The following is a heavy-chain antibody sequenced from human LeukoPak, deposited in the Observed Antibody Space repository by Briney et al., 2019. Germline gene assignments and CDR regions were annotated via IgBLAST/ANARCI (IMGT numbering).Heavy chain of an antibody. D-gene: IGHD6-13*01. CDR2: IYHTWMT. CDR3: ARGRVSSSSWSSTYYYYFYMDV. J-gene: IGHJ6*03. CDR1: DDSITIYY. Sequence: SETLSLTCTVPDDSITIYYWSWIRQPPGKGLEWIGYIYHTWMTNFNPSLNSRVTISRDTSKNHFSLELSFATAADTAVYFCARGRVSSSSWSSTYYYYFYMDVWGKGTTVTVSS. V-gene: IGHV4-59*01.